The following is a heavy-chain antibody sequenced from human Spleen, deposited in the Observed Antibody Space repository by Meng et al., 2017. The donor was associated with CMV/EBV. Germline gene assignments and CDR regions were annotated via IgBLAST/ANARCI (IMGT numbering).Heavy chain of an antibody. CDR3: ARDGHYDSGGYYGLGY. Sequence: GESLKISCGAFGFTFDYYGMSWVRQAPGKGLEWVAGINWNGGSTGYADSVKGRFTISRDNAKNIVTLQMNSLGVEDSALYYCARDGHYDSGGYYGLGYWGRGTLVTVSS. V-gene: IGHV3-20*04. CDR2: INWNGGST. D-gene: IGHD3-22*01. J-gene: IGHJ4*02. CDR1: GFTFDYYG.